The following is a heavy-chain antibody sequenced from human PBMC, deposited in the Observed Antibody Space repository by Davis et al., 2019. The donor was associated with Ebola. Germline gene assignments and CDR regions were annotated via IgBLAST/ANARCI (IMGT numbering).Heavy chain of an antibody. CDR1: GDSVSTFY. CDR2: IQNSETT. D-gene: IGHD1-26*01. CDR3: ARGKVGATTG. Sequence: GSLRLSCTVSGDSVSTFYWSWIRQPPGKGLEWIGYIQNSETTNYNPSLKSRVTIAVDTSRNQFSLTLGSVTAADTAVYHCARGKVGATTGWSQGTLVTVSS. J-gene: IGHJ4*02. V-gene: IGHV4-59*02.